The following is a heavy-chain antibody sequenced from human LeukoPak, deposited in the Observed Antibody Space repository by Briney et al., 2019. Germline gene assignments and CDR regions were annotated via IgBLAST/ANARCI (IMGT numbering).Heavy chain of an antibody. Sequence: PGGSLRLSCAASGFTFSSYGMSWVRQAPGKGLEWVAKIKQDGSEKYYVDSVKGRFTLSRDNAKNSLYLQMNSLRAEDTAVYYCAREGVPYYDFWSGYYPFDYWGQGTLVTVSS. CDR2: IKQDGSEK. V-gene: IGHV3-7*03. CDR1: GFTFSSYG. CDR3: AREGVPYYDFWSGYYPFDY. D-gene: IGHD3-3*01. J-gene: IGHJ4*02.